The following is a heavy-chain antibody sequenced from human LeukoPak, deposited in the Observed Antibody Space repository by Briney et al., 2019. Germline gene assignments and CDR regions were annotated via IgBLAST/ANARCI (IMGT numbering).Heavy chain of an antibody. Sequence: RSSETLPLTYTVSGVSISSYYWSWIRQPPGKGLEWIGYIYYTGSTNYNPSLKSRGVTISVDTSKNQFSLKLSSVTAADTAVYYRARETAAGTFDYWGQGSLVTVSS. D-gene: IGHD6-13*01. J-gene: IGHJ4*02. CDR2: IYYTGST. CDR3: ARETAAGTFDY. CDR1: GVSISSYY. V-gene: IGHV4-59*01.